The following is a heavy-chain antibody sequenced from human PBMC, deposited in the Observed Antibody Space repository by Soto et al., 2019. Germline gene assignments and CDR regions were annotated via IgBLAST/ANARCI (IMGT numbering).Heavy chain of an antibody. V-gene: IGHV3-48*02. J-gene: IGHJ4*02. D-gene: IGHD3-10*01. CDR2: ISGGSSTI. CDR3: ARDYDSGTYYTPR. CDR1: GFTFSSYN. Sequence: GGSLRLSCAPSGFTFSSYNMNWVRQAPGKGLEWISYISGGSSTIYYADSVKGRFTISRDNAKNSLYLQMNSLRDEDTAVYYCARDYDSGTYYTPRWGQGTLVTVSS.